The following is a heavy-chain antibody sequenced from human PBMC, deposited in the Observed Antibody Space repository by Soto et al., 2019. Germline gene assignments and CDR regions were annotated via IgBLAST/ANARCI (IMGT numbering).Heavy chain of an antibody. J-gene: IGHJ4*02. CDR2: INPNSGGT. CDR1: GYTFTGYY. V-gene: IGHV1-2*04. D-gene: IGHD3-10*01. Sequence: ASVKVSCKASGYTFTGYYMHWVRQAPGQGLEWMGWINPNSGGTNYAQKFQGWVTMTRDTSISTAYMELSRLRSDDTAVYYCARGPGWFGELFFLDYWGQGTLVTVSS. CDR3: ARGPGWFGELFFLDY.